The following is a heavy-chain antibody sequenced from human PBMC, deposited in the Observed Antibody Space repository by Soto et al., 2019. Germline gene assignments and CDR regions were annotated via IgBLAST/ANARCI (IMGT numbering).Heavy chain of an antibody. J-gene: IGHJ4*02. V-gene: IGHV3-7*01. Sequence: GALRLSCAASGFTFSSYWMSWVRQAPGKGLEWVANIKQDVCEKYYVASVKGRFTISRDNAKNSLYLQMNSLRAEDTAVYYCARWGGSGWHFDYWGQGTLVTVSS. D-gene: IGHD6-19*01. CDR1: GFTFSSYW. CDR2: IKQDVCEK. CDR3: ARWGGSGWHFDY.